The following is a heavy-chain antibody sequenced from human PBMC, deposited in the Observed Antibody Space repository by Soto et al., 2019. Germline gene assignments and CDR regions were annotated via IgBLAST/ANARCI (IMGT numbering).Heavy chain of an antibody. CDR2: ISYDGSNK. D-gene: IGHD6-13*01. CDR1: GFTFSSYA. Sequence: GGSLRLSCAASGFTFSSYAMHWVRQAPGKGLEWVAVISYDGSNKYYADSVKGRVTISRDNSKNTLYLQMNSLRAEDTAVYYCASDHLPAIAAADYWGQGTLVTVSS. V-gene: IGHV3-30-3*01. CDR3: ASDHLPAIAAADY. J-gene: IGHJ4*02.